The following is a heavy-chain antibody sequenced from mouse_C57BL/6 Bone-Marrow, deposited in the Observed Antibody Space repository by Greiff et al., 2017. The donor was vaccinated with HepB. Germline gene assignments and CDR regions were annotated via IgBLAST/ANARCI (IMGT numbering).Heavy chain of an antibody. J-gene: IGHJ3*01. Sequence: DVKLQESGPELVKPGASVKISCKASGYSFTGYYMNWVKQSPEKSLEWIGEINPSTGGTTYNQKFKAKATLTVDKSSSTAYMQLKSLTSEDSAVYYCASYHSNYDGFAYWGQGTLVTVSA. D-gene: IGHD2-5*01. CDR1: GYSFTGYY. CDR3: ASYHSNYDGFAY. V-gene: IGHV1-42*01. CDR2: INPSTGGT.